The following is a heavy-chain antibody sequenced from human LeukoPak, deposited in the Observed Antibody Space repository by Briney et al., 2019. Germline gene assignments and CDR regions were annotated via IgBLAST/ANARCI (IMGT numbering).Heavy chain of an antibody. CDR3: ARLNLKANYYDSSGYFDY. CDR1: GYSFTSYW. J-gene: IGHJ4*02. D-gene: IGHD3-22*01. CDR2: IYPGDSDT. Sequence: GESLKISCKGSGYSFTSYWIDWVRQMPGKGLEWMGIIYPGDSDTRYSPSFQGQVTISADKSISTAYLQWSSLKASDTAMYYCARLNLKANYYDSSGYFDYWGQGTLVTVSS. V-gene: IGHV5-51*01.